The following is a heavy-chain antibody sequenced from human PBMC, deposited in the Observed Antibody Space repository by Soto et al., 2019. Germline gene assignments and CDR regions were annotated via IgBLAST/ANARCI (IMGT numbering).Heavy chain of an antibody. CDR1: GYRFTSYW. J-gene: IGHJ5*01. Sequence: PGESLKISCRTSGYRFTSYWIAWVRQMPGKGLEWMGIIFPSDSDTRYSPSFQGQVTISADRSTSTVFLQWASLKASDTAVYFCPRKDKSGHVNWFDSWGQGTLVTVSA. CDR3: PRKDKSGHVNWFDS. D-gene: IGHD2-15*01. V-gene: IGHV5-51*01. CDR2: IFPSDSDT.